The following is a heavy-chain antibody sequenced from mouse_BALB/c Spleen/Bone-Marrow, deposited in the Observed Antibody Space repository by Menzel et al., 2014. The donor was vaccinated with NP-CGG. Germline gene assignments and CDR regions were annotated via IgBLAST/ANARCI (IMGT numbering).Heavy chain of an antibody. D-gene: IGHD2-10*01. CDR1: GFTFSSYG. CDR3: ARAYY. J-gene: IGHJ3*01. Sequence: DVHLVESGGGLVQPGGSLKLSCAASGFTFSSYGMSWVRQTPDKRLELVATINSNGGSTYYPDSVKGRFTISRDNAKNTLYLQMSSLKSEDTAMYYCARAYYWGQGTLVTVPA. CDR2: INSNGGST. V-gene: IGHV5-6-3*01.